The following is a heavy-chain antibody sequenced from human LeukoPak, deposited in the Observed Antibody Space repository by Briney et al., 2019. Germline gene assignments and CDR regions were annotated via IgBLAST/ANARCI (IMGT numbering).Heavy chain of an antibody. CDR3: AREARGFDY. D-gene: IGHD3-16*01. CDR2: ISSSSSYI. J-gene: IGHJ4*02. V-gene: IGHV3-21*01. Sequence: PGGTLRLSCAASGFTFTHYGMNWVRQAPGKGLEWVSSISSSSSYIYYADSVKGRFTISRDNAKNSLYLQMNSLRAEDTAVYYCAREARGFDYWGQGTLVTVSS. CDR1: GFTFTHYG.